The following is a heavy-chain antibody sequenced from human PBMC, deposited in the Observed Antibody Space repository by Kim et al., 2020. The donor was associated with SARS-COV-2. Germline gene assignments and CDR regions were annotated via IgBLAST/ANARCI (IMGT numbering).Heavy chain of an antibody. J-gene: IGHJ4*02. CDR2: INPNSGGT. Sequence: ASVKVSCKASGYTFTGYYMHWVRQAPGQGLEWMGRINPNSGGTNYAQKFQGRVTMTRDTSISTAYMELSRLRSDDTAVYYCARELGKRITMIVGVFRGGNYFDYWGQGTLVTVSS. V-gene: IGHV1-2*06. D-gene: IGHD3-22*01. CDR1: GYTFTGYY. CDR3: ARELGKRITMIVGVFRGGNYFDY.